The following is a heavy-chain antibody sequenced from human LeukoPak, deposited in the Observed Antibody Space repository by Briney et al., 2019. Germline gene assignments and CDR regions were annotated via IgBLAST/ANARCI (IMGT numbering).Heavy chain of an antibody. V-gene: IGHV1-2*02. J-gene: IGHJ6*03. CDR3: ARCGYSSSWENYYYYYYMDV. D-gene: IGHD6-13*01. CDR1: GYTFTGYY. Sequence: GASVKVSCKASGYTFTGYYMHWVRQAPGQGLEWMGWIDPNSGGTNYAQKFQGRVTMTRDTSISTAYMVLNRLRSEDTAVYYCARCGYSSSWENYYYYYYMDVWGKGTTVTVSS. CDR2: IDPNSGGT.